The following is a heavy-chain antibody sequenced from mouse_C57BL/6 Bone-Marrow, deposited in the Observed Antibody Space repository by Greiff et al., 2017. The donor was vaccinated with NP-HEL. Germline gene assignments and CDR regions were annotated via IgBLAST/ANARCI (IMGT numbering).Heavy chain of an antibody. J-gene: IGHJ3*01. CDR3: ARALSY. D-gene: IGHD6-1*01. V-gene: IGHV1-19*01. Sequence: VQLQQSGPVLVKPGASVKMSCKASGYTFTDYYMNWVEQSHGKSLEWIGVINPYNGGTSYNQKFKGKATLTVDKSSSTAYMELNSLTSEDSAVYYCARALSYWGQGTLVTVSA. CDR1: GYTFTDYY. CDR2: INPYNGGT.